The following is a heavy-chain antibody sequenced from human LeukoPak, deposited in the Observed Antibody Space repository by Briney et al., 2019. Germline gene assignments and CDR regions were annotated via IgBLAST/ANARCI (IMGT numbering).Heavy chain of an antibody. CDR1: GYTFTSYA. V-gene: IGHV1-3*01. CDR3: ALILWFGEPPGDY. J-gene: IGHJ4*02. CDR2: INAGNGNT. D-gene: IGHD3-10*01. Sequence: GASVKVSCKASGYTFTSYAMHWVRQAPGQRLEWMGWINAGNGNTKYSQKFQGRVTITRDTSASTAYMELSSLRSEDTAVYYCALILWFGEPPGDYWGQGTLVTVSS.